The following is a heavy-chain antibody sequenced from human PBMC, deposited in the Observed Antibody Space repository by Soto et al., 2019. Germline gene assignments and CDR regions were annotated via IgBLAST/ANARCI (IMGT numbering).Heavy chain of an antibody. Sequence: GGSLRLSCAASGFTFSNAWMNWVRQAPGKGLEWVGRIKSKTDGGTTDYAAPVKGRFTISRDDSKNTLYLQMNSLKTEDTAVYYCTTTPYYDFWSAVLGTDYWGQGTLVTVSS. CDR2: IKSKTDGGTT. J-gene: IGHJ4*02. CDR1: GFTFSNAW. CDR3: TTTPYYDFWSAVLGTDY. V-gene: IGHV3-15*07. D-gene: IGHD3-3*01.